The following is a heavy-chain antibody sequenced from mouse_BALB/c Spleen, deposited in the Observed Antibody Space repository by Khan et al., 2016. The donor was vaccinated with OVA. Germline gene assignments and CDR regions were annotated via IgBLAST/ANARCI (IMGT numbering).Heavy chain of an antibody. Sequence: EVELVESGGDLVKPGGPLKPSCAASGFTFSSYSMSWVRQTPDKRLEWVASISSGGDYTYYPDSVKGRFTISRDNAKNTLYMQMSDLKAEDTAMYYCADHLTGSFAYWGQGTLVTVSA. J-gene: IGHJ3*01. V-gene: IGHV5-6*01. CDR2: ISSGGDYT. D-gene: IGHD4-1*01. CDR1: GFTFSSYS. CDR3: ADHLTGSFAY.